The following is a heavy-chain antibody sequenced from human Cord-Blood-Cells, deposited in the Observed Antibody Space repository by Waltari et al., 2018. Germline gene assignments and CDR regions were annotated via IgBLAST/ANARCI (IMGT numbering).Heavy chain of an antibody. V-gene: IGHV1-2*06. Sequence: QVQLVQSGAEVTKPGASVKVSCKASGYTFTGYYLHWVRPAPGQGLEWMGRINPNSGGTNYAQKFQGRVTMTRDTSISTAYMELSRLRSDDTAVYYCAREGKGYSSSVEDYWGQGTLVTVSS. J-gene: IGHJ4*02. CDR3: AREGKGYSSSVEDY. D-gene: IGHD6-6*01. CDR2: INPNSGGT. CDR1: GYTFTGYY.